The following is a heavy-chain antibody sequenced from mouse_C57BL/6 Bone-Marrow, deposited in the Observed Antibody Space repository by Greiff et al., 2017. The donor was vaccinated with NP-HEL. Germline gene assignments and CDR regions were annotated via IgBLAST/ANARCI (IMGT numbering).Heavy chain of an antibody. V-gene: IGHV2-2*01. Sequence: QVQLKQSGPGLVQPSQSLSITCTVSGFSLTSYGVHLVRQSPGKGLEWLGVIWSGGSTDYNAAFISRLSIRKDNSKSQVFFKMNSLQADDTAIYYCARKKPPRYGNYGMDYWGQGTSVTVSS. CDR1: GFSLTSYG. J-gene: IGHJ4*01. D-gene: IGHD2-1*01. CDR2: IWSGGST. CDR3: ARKKPPRYGNYGMDY.